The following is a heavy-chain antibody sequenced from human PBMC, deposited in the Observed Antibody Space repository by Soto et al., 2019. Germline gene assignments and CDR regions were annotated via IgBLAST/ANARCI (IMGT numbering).Heavy chain of an antibody. CDR2: INPNSGGT. J-gene: IGHJ6*01. D-gene: IGHD6-19*01. CDR1: GYTFTGYY. CDR3: AREAYSSGWPYYYYYGMDV. V-gene: IGHV1-2*04. Sequence: ASLKVSCKASGYTFTGYYMHWVRQAPGQGLERMGWINPNSGGTNYAQKSQGWVTMTRDTSISTAYMELSRLRSDDTAVYYCAREAYSSGWPYYYYYGMDVWGQGTTVTGSS.